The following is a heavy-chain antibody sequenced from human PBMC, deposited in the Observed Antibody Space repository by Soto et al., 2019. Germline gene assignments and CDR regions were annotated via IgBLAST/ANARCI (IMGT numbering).Heavy chain of an antibody. J-gene: IGHJ4*02. Sequence: SETLPLTCAVSGGSISSGNWWSWVRQSPGKELEWIGEIYHSGITNYNPSLKSRVTISVDNSENQLSPSLNSVTAADTAVYYCARNVRYYIDYWGQGTLVTVSS. V-gene: IGHV4-4*02. CDR2: IYHSGIT. CDR3: ARNVRYYIDY. CDR1: GGSISSGNW.